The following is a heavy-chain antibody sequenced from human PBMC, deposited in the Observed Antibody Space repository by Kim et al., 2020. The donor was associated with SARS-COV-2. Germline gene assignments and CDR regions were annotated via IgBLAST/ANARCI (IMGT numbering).Heavy chain of an antibody. J-gene: IGHJ4*02. CDR3: TRARVLGYCSGGSCYSPYYVDY. D-gene: IGHD2-15*01. V-gene: IGHV3-49*03. CDR2: IRSKASGGTT. Sequence: GGSLRLSCTASGFTFGDYAMNWIRQAPGKGLEWVGFIRSKASGGTTEYAASVKGRFTISRDDSKNIAYLQMNSLKTEDTAVYYCTRARVLGYCSGGSCYSPYYVDYWGQGTLGIVSS. CDR1: GFTFGDYA.